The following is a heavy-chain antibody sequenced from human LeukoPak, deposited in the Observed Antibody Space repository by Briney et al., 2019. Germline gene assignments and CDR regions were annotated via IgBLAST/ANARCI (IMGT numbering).Heavy chain of an antibody. CDR2: ISAYNGNT. V-gene: IGHV1-18*04. J-gene: IGHJ4*02. CDR1: GYTFTSYG. Sequence: GASVTLSFKASGYTFTSYGISWMRQAPGQGLEWMGWISAYNGNTNYAQKLQGRVTMTTDTSTSTAYMELRSLRSDDTAVYYCARPLSWFGELLFGGGYYFDYWGQGTLVTVSS. D-gene: IGHD3-10*01. CDR3: ARPLSWFGELLFGGGYYFDY.